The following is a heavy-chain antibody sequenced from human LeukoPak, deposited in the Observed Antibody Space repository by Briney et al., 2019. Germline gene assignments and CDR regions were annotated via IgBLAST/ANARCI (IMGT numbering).Heavy chain of an antibody. D-gene: IGHD2-15*01. CDR1: GGTFSSYA. CDR3: ARALAQESGVVVVAAPDY. CDR2: IIPILGIA. Sequence: GASVKVSCKASGGTFSSYAISWVRQAPGQGLEWMGRIIPILGIANYAQKFQGRVTITADKSTSTAYMELSSLRSEDTAVYYCARALAQESGVVVVAAPDYWGQGTLVTVSS. J-gene: IGHJ4*02. V-gene: IGHV1-69*04.